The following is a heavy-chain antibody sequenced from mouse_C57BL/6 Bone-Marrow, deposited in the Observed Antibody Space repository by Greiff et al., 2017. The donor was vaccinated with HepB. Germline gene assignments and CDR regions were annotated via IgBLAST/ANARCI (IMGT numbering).Heavy chain of an antibody. CDR2: IYPGSGNT. CDR3: ARGGWLLFAY. Sequence: VQLQQSGPELVKPGASVKISCKASGYSFTSYYIHWVKQRPGQGLEWIGWIYPGSGNTKYNEKFKGKATLTADTSSSTAYMQLSSLTSEDSAVYYCARGGWLLFAYWGQGTLVTVSA. D-gene: IGHD2-3*01. V-gene: IGHV1-66*01. CDR1: GYSFTSYY. J-gene: IGHJ3*01.